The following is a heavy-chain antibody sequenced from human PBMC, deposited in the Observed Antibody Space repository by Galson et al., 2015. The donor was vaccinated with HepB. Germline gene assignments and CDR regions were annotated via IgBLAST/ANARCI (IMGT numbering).Heavy chain of an antibody. D-gene: IGHD3-22*01. Sequence: SLRLSCAASGFTFSDYHMSWIRQAPGKGLDWVSYISPGGSPIYYADSVKGRFTISRDNAKNSLYLQMKSLRAEDTALYYCARVGGSPYDNSGFNAFDIWGQGTLVTVSS. CDR1: GFTFSDYH. CDR3: ARVGGSPYDNSGFNAFDI. CDR2: ISPGGSPI. J-gene: IGHJ3*02. V-gene: IGHV3-11*01.